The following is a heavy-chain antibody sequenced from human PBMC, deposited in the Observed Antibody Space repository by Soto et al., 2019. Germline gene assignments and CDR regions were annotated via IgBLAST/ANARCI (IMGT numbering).Heavy chain of an antibody. CDR1: GVNFNTYA. V-gene: IGHV1-69*13. CDR2: ITPMFDIK. D-gene: IGHD3-10*01. Sequence: SVKVSCKTSGVNFNTYALTWVRQAPGQGLEWIGGITPMFDIKNVAQRFQGRVTLNADDSMTTAYMEMTSLRSDDTAVYYCAKEAGDHWGQGTLVTVSS. J-gene: IGHJ4*02. CDR3: AKEAGDH.